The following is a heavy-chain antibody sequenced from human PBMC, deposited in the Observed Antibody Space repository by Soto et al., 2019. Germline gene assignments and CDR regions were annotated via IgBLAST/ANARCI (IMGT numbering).Heavy chain of an antibody. J-gene: IGHJ4*02. V-gene: IGHV3-23*01. CDR1: GFTFSSYA. Sequence: EVQLLESGGGLVQPGGSLRLSCAASGFTFSSYAMSWVRQAPGKGLEWVSAISGSGGSTYYADSVKGRFTISRDNSKNTLYLQMNSLRAEDTAVYYYAKDGPDYYDSSGYRSQPFDYWGQRTLVTVSS. D-gene: IGHD3-22*01. CDR3: AKDGPDYYDSSGYRSQPFDY. CDR2: ISGSGGST.